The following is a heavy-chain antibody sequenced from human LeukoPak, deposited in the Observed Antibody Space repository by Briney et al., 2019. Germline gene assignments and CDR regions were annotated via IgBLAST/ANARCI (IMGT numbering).Heavy chain of an antibody. Sequence: SGGSLRLSCAASGFTFSNAWMNWVRQAPGKGLEWVDRIKSKTDGGTTDYAAPVKGRFTISRDDSKNTLYLQMSSLKTEDTAVYYCTTRIFHWGQGTLVTVSS. CDR2: IKSKTDGGTT. CDR3: TTRIFH. CDR1: GFTFSNAW. J-gene: IGHJ4*02. V-gene: IGHV3-15*01. D-gene: IGHD2/OR15-2a*01.